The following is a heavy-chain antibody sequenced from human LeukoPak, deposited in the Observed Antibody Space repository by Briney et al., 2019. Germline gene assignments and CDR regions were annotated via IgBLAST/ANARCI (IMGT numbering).Heavy chain of an antibody. CDR2: IYYSGST. D-gene: IGHD6-19*01. J-gene: IGHJ3*02. CDR3: ARDGDLDSSGFDAFDI. CDR1: GGSISSYY. Sequence: SETLSLTCTVSGGSISSYYWSWIRQPPGKGLEWIGYIYYSGSTNYNPSLKSRVTISVDTSKNQFSLKLSSVTAADTAVYYCARDGDLDSSGFDAFDIWGQGTMVTVSS. V-gene: IGHV4-59*01.